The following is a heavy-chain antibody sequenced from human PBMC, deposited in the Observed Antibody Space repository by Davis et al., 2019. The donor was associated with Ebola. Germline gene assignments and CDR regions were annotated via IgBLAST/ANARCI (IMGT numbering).Heavy chain of an antibody. CDR3: ARAYRPAAIYYMDV. J-gene: IGHJ6*03. D-gene: IGHD2-2*02. CDR2: INSDGSST. CDR1: GFTFDDYA. V-gene: IGHV3-74*01. Sequence: PGGSLRLSCAASGFTFDDYAKHWVRQAPGKGLVWVSRINSDGSSTSYADSVKGRFTISRDNAKNTLYLQMNSLRAEDTAVYYCARAYRPAAIYYMDVWGKGTTVTVSS.